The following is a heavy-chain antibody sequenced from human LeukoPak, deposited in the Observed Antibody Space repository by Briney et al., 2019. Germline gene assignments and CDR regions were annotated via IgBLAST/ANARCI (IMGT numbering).Heavy chain of an antibody. J-gene: IGHJ3*02. CDR3: ASPGPRGDIVVVPAANLAFDI. Sequence: GASVKVSCKASGYTFTGYYMHWVRQAPGQGLEWMGWINPNSGGTNYAQKFQGRVTMTRDTSISTAYMELSRLRSDDTAVYYCASPGPRGDIVVVPAANLAFDIWGQGTMVTVSS. CDR2: INPNSGGT. D-gene: IGHD2-2*01. V-gene: IGHV1-2*02. CDR1: GYTFTGYY.